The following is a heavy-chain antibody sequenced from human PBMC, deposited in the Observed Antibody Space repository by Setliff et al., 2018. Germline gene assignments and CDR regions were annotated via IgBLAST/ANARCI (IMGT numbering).Heavy chain of an antibody. D-gene: IGHD1-1*01. Sequence: SETLSLTCTVSGASITSGRNYWGWIRQPPGKGLEWIGRIHYSGTTYSNASLASRLTISVDTSKNQFSLKPTSVTAADTAVYYCARTGTYRYFDYWGQGTLVTVSS. CDR3: ARTGTYRYFDY. V-gene: IGHV4-39*01. CDR1: GASITSGRNY. J-gene: IGHJ4*02. CDR2: IHYSGTT.